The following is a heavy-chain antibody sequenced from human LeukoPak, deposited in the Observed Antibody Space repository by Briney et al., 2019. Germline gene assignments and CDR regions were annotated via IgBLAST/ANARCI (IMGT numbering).Heavy chain of an antibody. Sequence: GGSLRLPCAASGFTFSGSTMHWVRQASGKGLEWVGRIRSKTNSYATAYAASVKGRFTISRDDSKNTAYLQMNSLKTEDTAVYYCTRLDQFGAARPFDPWGQGTLVTVSS. CDR1: GFTFSGST. D-gene: IGHD6-6*01. J-gene: IGHJ5*02. CDR2: IRSKTNSYAT. V-gene: IGHV3-73*01. CDR3: TRLDQFGAARPFDP.